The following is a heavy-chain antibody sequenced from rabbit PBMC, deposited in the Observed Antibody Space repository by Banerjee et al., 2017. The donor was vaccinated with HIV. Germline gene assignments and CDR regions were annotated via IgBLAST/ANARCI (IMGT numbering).Heavy chain of an antibody. D-gene: IGHD7-1*01. CDR2: IYTGDGST. J-gene: IGHJ4*01. V-gene: IGHV1S40*01. Sequence: QSLEESGGDLVKPGASLTLTCTASGFTISGYGIAWVRQAPGKGLEWITYIYTGDGSTAYASWAKGRFTISKTSSTTVTLQMTSLTAADTATYFCARDLAAVTGWNFGLWGQGTLVTVS. CDR1: GFTISGYG. CDR3: ARDLAAVTGWNFGL.